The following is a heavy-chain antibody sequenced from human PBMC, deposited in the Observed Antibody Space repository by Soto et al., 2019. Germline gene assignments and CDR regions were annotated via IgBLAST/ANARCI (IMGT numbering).Heavy chain of an antibody. CDR3: ARDINLGLGDY. V-gene: IGHV1-18*01. Sequence: QVQLVQSGAEVKKPGASVKVSCKASGCTFTSYGISWVRQAPGQGLEWMGWISVHNGNTKNAQKLQGRVTMTTDTATSTAYMELRSLRSDDTAVYYCARDINLGLGDYWGQGTLVTVSS. J-gene: IGHJ4*02. CDR1: GCTFTSYG. CDR2: ISVHNGNT. D-gene: IGHD7-27*01.